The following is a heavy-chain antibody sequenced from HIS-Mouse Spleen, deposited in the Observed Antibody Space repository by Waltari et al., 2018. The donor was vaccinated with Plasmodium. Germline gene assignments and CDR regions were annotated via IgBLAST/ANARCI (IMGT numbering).Heavy chain of an antibody. D-gene: IGHD1-26*01. V-gene: IGHV4-39*01. J-gene: IGHJ4*02. CDR2: IHYSGST. CDR1: GASIRSSSYY. CDR3: ARRGGSYYYFDY. Sequence: QLQLQESGPGLVKPSETLSLTCTVSGASIRSSSYYWGWIRQPPGKGLEWIGSIHYSGSTYYNPSLKSRVTISVDTSKNQFSLKLSSVTAADTAVYYCARRGGSYYYFDYWGQGTLVTVSS.